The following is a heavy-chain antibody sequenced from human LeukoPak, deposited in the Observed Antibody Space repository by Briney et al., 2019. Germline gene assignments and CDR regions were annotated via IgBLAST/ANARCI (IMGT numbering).Heavy chain of an antibody. D-gene: IGHD5-18*01. J-gene: IGHJ4*02. Sequence: ASVKVSCKASGVTFTDYYMHWVRQAPGQGLEWMGWINANSGGTNYAQKFQGRITMTRDTSIRTAYTELSRLRGDDTAVYYCATGGDNYGRHPTSYWGQGTLVTVSS. CDR3: ATGGDNYGRHPTSY. CDR1: GVTFTDYY. CDR2: INANSGGT. V-gene: IGHV1-2*02.